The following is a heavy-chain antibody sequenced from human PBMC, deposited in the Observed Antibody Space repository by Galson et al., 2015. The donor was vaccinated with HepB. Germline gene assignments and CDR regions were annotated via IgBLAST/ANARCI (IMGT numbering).Heavy chain of an antibody. CDR1: GYTFTAYD. V-gene: IGHV1-3*01. CDR3: ARSYYDFWSGYYIAFDI. J-gene: IGHJ3*02. Sequence: SVKVSCKASGYTFTAYDIHWVRQAPGQRLEWMGWINAGNANTKYSQKFQGRVTITRDTSASTAYMELSSLRSEDTAVYYCARSYYDFWSGYYIAFDIWGQGTMVTVSS. D-gene: IGHD3-3*01. CDR2: INAGNANT.